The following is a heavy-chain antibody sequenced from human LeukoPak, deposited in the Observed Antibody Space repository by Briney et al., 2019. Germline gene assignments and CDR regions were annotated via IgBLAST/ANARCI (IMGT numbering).Heavy chain of an antibody. CDR2: INHSGST. V-gene: IGHV4-34*01. J-gene: IGHJ4*02. CDR1: GGSFSGYY. CDR3: ARRPHYYDSSGYPN. Sequence: SETLSLTCAVYGGSFSGYYWSWIRQPPGKGLEWIGEINHSGSTNYNPSLKSRVTISVDTSKNQFSLKLSSVTAADTAVYYCARRPHYYDSSGYPNWGQGTLVAVSS. D-gene: IGHD3-22*01.